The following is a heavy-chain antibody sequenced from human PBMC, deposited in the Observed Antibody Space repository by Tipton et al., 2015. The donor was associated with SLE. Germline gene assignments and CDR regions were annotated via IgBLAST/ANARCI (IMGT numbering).Heavy chain of an antibody. CDR1: GGSITSNSYY. CDR2: IYYSGST. CDR3: ARDGGLQGDAFDI. V-gene: IGHV4-39*02. Sequence: TLSLTCTVSGGSITSNSYYWGWIRQPPGEGLQWIGSIYYSGSTYYNPSLKSRITISVDTSKNQFSLKLSSVTAADTAVYYCARDGGLQGDAFDIWGQGTMVTVSS. D-gene: IGHD3-16*01. J-gene: IGHJ3*02.